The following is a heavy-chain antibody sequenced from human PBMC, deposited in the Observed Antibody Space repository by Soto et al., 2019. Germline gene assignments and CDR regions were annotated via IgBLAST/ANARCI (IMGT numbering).Heavy chain of an antibody. V-gene: IGHV1-69*08. D-gene: IGHD4-17*01. CDR3: ARDYDYGERYFDL. Sequence: QVQLVQSGAEVKKPGSSVKVCCKASGGTLSSYTISWVRQAPGQGLEWMGRIIAILGIANYEQKFQGRVTITADKSTSTAYMELSSLRSDDTAVYYCARDYDYGERYFDLWGRGTLVTVSS. J-gene: IGHJ2*01. CDR2: IIAILGIA. CDR1: GGTLSSYT.